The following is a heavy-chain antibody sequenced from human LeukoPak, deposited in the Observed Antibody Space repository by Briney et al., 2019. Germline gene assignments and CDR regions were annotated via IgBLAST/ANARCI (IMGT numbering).Heavy chain of an antibody. CDR2: IWYDGSNR. V-gene: IGHV3-33*01. CDR1: GFIFSYCG. D-gene: IGHD3-16*01. CDR3: ARDPLGVLSYFDY. J-gene: IGHJ4*02. Sequence: PGRSLRLSCAASGFIFSYCGMHWVRQAPGKGLGWGAVIWYDGSNRYYADSLKGRFTISRDNSKNTLYLQMNSLTADDTAVYYCARDPLGVLSYFDYWGQGTLVTVSS.